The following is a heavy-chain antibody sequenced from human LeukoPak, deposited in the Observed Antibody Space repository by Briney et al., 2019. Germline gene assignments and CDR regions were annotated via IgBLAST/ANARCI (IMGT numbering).Heavy chain of an antibody. D-gene: IGHD3-9*01. Sequence: PGGSLRLSCAASGFTFSSYSMNWVRQAPGKELEWVSSISSSSSYIYYADSVKGRFTISRDNAKNSLYLQMNSLRAEDTAVYYCARDLSYYDILTGRQFDYWGQGTLVTVSS. CDR2: ISSSSSYI. CDR3: ARDLSYYDILTGRQFDY. V-gene: IGHV3-21*01. J-gene: IGHJ4*02. CDR1: GFTFSSYS.